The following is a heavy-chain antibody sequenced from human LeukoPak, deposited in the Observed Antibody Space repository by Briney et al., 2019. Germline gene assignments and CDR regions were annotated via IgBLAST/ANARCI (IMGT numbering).Heavy chain of an antibody. CDR1: GGSISSYY. CDR2: IYYSGST. J-gene: IGHJ3*02. D-gene: IGHD3-22*01. V-gene: IGHV4-59*01. Sequence: PSETLSLTCTVSGGSISSYYWSWIRQPPGKGLEWIGYIYYSGSTNYNPSLKSRVTISVDTSKNQFSLKLSSVTAADTAVYYCARGVPTYYYDSSGYYPLWAFDIWGQGTMVTVSS. CDR3: ARGVPTYYYDSSGYYPLWAFDI.